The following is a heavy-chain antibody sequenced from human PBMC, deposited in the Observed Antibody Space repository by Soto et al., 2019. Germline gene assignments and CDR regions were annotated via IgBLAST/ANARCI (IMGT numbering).Heavy chain of an antibody. Sequence: GASVKVSCKASGGTFSSYAISWVRQAPGQGLEWMGGIIPIFGTANYAQKFQGRVTITADESTSTAYMELSSLRSEDTAVYYCAVSMTTATPSGMDVWGQGTTVTVSS. J-gene: IGHJ6*02. V-gene: IGHV1-69*13. CDR1: GGTFSSYA. D-gene: IGHD4-4*01. CDR2: IIPIFGTA. CDR3: AVSMTTATPSGMDV.